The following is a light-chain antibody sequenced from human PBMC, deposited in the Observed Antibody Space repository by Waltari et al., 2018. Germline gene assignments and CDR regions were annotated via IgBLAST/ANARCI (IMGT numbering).Light chain of an antibody. CDR3: QQGNSNPFT. CDR1: QGISSY. J-gene: IGKJ3*01. CDR2: YAN. V-gene: IGKV1-13*02. Sequence: IQMSQSPSSLSASVGDRVTITCQASQGISSYLNWYQQKPGKAPKLLIYYANSLASGVPSRFSGSGSGTEFTLTISSLQPEDFATYYCQQGNSNPFTFGPGTKLDIK.